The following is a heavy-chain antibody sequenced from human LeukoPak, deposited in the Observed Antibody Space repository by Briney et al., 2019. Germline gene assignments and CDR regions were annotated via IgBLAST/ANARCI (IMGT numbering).Heavy chain of an antibody. CDR1: GFTFSLYA. Sequence: GGSLRLSCSASGFTFSLYAMHWVRQAPGKGLEYVSAINSDGSYIYYADSVKGRFTISRDNSKNTLYLQMNSLRAEDTAVYYCARRNCSSTSCSSLFDYWGQGTLVTVSP. J-gene: IGHJ4*02. D-gene: IGHD2-2*01. V-gene: IGHV3-64*04. CDR2: INSDGSYI. CDR3: ARRNCSSTSCSSLFDY.